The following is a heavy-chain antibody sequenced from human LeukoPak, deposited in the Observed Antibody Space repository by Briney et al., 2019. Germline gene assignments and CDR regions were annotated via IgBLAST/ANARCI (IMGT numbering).Heavy chain of an antibody. CDR3: ARDRGSTGYYYLDS. CDR1: GGPVTEYY. V-gene: IGHV4-59*02. CDR2: TYHTGST. Sequence: PSETPSLTCSVSGGPVTEYYWSWIRQLPGKGVEWIGYTYHTGSTNYSPSLKSRVTMSVDASRNQFSLKLVSVTAADTAVYYCARDRGSTGYYYLDSWGKGILVTVSS. D-gene: IGHD1-26*01. J-gene: IGHJ4*02.